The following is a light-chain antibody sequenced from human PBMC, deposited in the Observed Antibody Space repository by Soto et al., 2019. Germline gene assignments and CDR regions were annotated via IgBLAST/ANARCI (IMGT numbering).Light chain of an antibody. J-gene: IGKJ2*01. CDR3: QEGHNWPLT. CDR2: GAS. Sequence: EIVRTQSPATLSLSPGERAALSCRASQSINSELAWYQQKPGQPPRLLIYGASTRATGVPARFTGSESVSEFTLTISGLQSEDFAVYYWQEGHNWPLTVGQGTRLEI. CDR1: QSINSE. V-gene: IGKV3-15*01.